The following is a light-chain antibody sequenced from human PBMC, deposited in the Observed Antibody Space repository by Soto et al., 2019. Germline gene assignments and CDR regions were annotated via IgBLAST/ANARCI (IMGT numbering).Light chain of an antibody. CDR3: CSYAGSSTRV. CDR1: GSDVGGYNY. Sequence: QSVLTQPASVSGSPGQSIAISCTGSGSDVGGYNYVSWYQQHPGKAPKLIIYGVSHRPSGVSTRFSASRSAYTASLTISGLQAEDEADYYCCSYAGSSTRVFGGGTKLTVL. V-gene: IGLV2-14*01. CDR2: GVS. J-gene: IGLJ3*02.